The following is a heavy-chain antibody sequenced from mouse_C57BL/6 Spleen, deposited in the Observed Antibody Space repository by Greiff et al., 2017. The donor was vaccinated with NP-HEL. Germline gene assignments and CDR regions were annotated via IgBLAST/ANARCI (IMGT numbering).Heavy chain of an antibody. J-gene: IGHJ2*01. V-gene: IGHV5-6*01. CDR2: ISSGGSYT. CDR3: ARHKANWDYFDY. Sequence: EVMLVESGGDLVKPGGSLKLSCAASGFTFSSYGMSWVRQTPDKRLEWVATISSGGSYTYYPDSVKGRFTISRDNAKNTLYLQMSSLKSEDTAMYYCARHKANWDYFDYWGQGTTLTVSS. CDR1: GFTFSSYG. D-gene: IGHD4-1*01.